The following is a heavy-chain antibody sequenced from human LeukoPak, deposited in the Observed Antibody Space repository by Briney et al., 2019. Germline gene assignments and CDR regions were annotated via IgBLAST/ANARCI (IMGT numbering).Heavy chain of an antibody. J-gene: IGHJ2*01. CDR2: IYYSGST. D-gene: IGHD1-26*01. Sequence: SETLSLTCTVSGGSISSYYWSWLRQPPGKGVEWIGYIYYSGSTNYNPSLKSRVTISVDTSKNQFSLKLSSVTAADTAVYYCARDIGWYFDLWGRGTLVTVSS. CDR3: ARDIGWYFDL. V-gene: IGHV4-59*01. CDR1: GGSISSYY.